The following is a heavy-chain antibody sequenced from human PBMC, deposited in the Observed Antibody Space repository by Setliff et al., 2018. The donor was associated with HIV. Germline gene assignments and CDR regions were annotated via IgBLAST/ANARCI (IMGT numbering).Heavy chain of an antibody. V-gene: IGHV1-2*02. CDR1: VSPFPAYY. CDR2: INSASGGT. Sequence: SCNASVSPFPAYYIHWVRQAPGQGLEWMGWINSASGGTNYAQNFQGRVTVTRDTSINTAYVELNSLKSDDTAVYYCARDYLHVFDIWGQGTMVTVSS. J-gene: IGHJ3*02. CDR3: ARDYLHVFDI.